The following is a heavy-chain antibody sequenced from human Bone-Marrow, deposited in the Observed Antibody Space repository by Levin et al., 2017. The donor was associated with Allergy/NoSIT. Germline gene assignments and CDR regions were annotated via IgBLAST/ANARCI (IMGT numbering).Heavy chain of an antibody. CDR3: AKVKTGSVVAAASGWFDP. CDR2: ISGSGGWT. Sequence: ETLSLTCAASGSTFSSSAMTWVRQGPGGGLEWVSSISGSGGWTYYADSLKGRFTISRDNSKNTLFLQMSSLRADDTAIYYCAKVKTGSVVAAASGWFDPWGQGTLVTVSS. CDR1: GSTFSSSA. V-gene: IGHV3-23*01. D-gene: IGHD2-15*01. J-gene: IGHJ5*02.